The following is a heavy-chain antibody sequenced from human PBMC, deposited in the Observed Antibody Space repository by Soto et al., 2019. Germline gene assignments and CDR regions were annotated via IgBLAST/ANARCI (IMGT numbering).Heavy chain of an antibody. J-gene: IGHJ4*02. CDR2: GSSYRGAT. D-gene: IGHD3-22*01. Sequence: SETLSLTCTVSGGSVVRGDYYWTWIRQPPGKGLEWIAYGSSYRGATYYNPSLKSRFTISWGTPINHLSLQLTSVTAADTAVYYCAGGYYESSAYFVGSPIFAYWGRGSLVTVSS. CDR1: GGSVVRGDYY. V-gene: IGHV4-30-4*01. CDR3: AGGYYESSAYFVGSPIFAY.